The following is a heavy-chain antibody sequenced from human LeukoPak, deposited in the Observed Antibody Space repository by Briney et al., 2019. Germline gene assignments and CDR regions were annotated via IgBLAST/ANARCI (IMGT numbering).Heavy chain of an antibody. Sequence: GGSLRLSCAASGFTFSSYAMSWVRQAPGKGLEWVSAISGSGGSTYYADSVKGRFTISRDNSKNTLYLQMNSLRAEDTAVYYCAKGTPTVHDSSGYYYEFWGQGTLVTVSS. CDR2: ISGSGGST. J-gene: IGHJ4*02. CDR1: GFTFSSYA. CDR3: AKGTPTVHDSSGYYYEF. V-gene: IGHV3-23*01. D-gene: IGHD3-22*01.